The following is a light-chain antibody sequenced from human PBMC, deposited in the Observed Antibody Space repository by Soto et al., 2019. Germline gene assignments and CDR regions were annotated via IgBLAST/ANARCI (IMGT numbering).Light chain of an antibody. CDR2: RAS. CDR3: QQHRNWPPWT. Sequence: EIVLTQSPATLAVSPVDTATLSCRASQSLGGNLAWYQQNPGQAPRLLIFRASSRATGVPARFSASESGTEFTLTISGLQSEDFAVYYCQQHRNWPPWTFGPGTKVDI. V-gene: IGKV3-15*01. J-gene: IGKJ1*01. CDR1: QSLGGN.